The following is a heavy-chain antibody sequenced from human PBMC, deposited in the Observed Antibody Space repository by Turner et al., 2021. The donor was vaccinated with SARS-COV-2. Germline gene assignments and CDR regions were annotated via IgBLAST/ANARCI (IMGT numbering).Heavy chain of an antibody. CDR1: GSTVSSYS. CDR3: ARDHRPVVVPAAKRAGSYYYGMDV. V-gene: IGHV3-21*01. CDR2: TSSSSSYI. Sequence: EVQLVESGGGLVKPGGSLSLSCAASGSTVSSYSMNWVSQDPGKGGEGGSSTSSSSSYIYYADSVKGRFTISRDNAKNSLYLQMNSLRAEDTAVYYCARDHRPVVVPAAKRAGSYYYGMDVWGQGTTVTVSS. D-gene: IGHD2-2*01. J-gene: IGHJ6*02.